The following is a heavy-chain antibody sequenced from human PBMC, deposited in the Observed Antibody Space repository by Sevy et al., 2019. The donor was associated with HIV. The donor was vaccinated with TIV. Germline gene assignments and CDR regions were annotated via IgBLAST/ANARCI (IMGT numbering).Heavy chain of an antibody. CDR3: ARERTRWQQLVEYYLGMDV. V-gene: IGHV1-18*01. Sequence: ASVKVSCKACGYTFNTYGISWVRQAPGQGLEWMGWISSYYGNTNFAQKFQGRVTMTTDTITNTAYMELTSLRSDDTAVYYCARERTRWQQLVEYYLGMDVWGQGTPVTVSS. D-gene: IGHD6-13*01. CDR2: ISSYYGNT. J-gene: IGHJ6*02. CDR1: GYTFNTYG.